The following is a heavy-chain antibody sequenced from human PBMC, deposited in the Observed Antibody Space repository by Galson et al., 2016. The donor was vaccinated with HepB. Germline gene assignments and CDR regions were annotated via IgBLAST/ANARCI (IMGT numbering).Heavy chain of an antibody. V-gene: IGHV3-48*01. CDR3: AKDSGSSSWYGGYYFDV. CDR1: GFTFSDST. Sequence: SLRLSCAASGFTFSDSTMNWVRQAPGKGLEWVSYIDYWSSTIYYADSVKGRFTISRDNAMNSLYLQMNSLRAEDTAVYYCAKDSGSSSWYGGYYFDVWGQGTLVTVSS. D-gene: IGHD6-13*01. J-gene: IGHJ4*02. CDR2: IDYWSSTI.